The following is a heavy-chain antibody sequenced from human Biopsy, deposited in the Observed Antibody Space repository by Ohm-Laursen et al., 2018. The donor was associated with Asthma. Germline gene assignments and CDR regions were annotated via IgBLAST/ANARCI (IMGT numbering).Heavy chain of an antibody. CDR2: ISYDGSNK. D-gene: IGHD3-16*02. CDR1: GFTFSSYS. J-gene: IGHJ4*02. V-gene: IGHV3-30*03. CDR3: ARDLHPTNHLGELSEGFDY. Sequence: SLRLSCTASGFTFSSYSMNWVRQVPGKGLEWVAVISYDGSNKYYADSVKGRFTISRDNSKNTLYLQMDSLRAEDTAVYYCARDLHPTNHLGELSEGFDYWGQGTLVTVSS.